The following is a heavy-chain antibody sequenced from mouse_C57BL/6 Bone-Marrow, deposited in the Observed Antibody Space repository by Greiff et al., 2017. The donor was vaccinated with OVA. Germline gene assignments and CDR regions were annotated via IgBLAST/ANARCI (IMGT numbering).Heavy chain of an antibody. J-gene: IGHJ1*03. Sequence: VQLQQSGAELARPGASVKLSCKASGYTFTSYGISWVKQRTGQGLEWIGEIYPSSGNSCYNEKFKGKATLTADKSSSTAYMELRSLTSEDSAVYFCARDYYEVWGTGTTVTVSS. CDR2: IYPSSGNS. CDR3: ARDYYEV. V-gene: IGHV1-81*01. CDR1: GYTFTSYG.